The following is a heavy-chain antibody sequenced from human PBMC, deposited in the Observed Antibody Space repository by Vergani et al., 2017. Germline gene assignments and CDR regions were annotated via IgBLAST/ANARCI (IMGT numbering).Heavy chain of an antibody. Sequence: QVQLVESGGGVVQPGGSLTLSCAASGFSFRSHGMHWVRQAPGKGLEWVAFNSYDGSKRYYADSLKGRFAISRDNSNNTLFLQMKSLRPEDTAMYFCAKDTGHCSGVKCYYPPFDSWRQGALVSVSS. CDR2: NSYDGSKR. CDR3: AKDTGHCSGVKCYYPPFDS. D-gene: IGHD2-15*01. J-gene: IGHJ5*01. V-gene: IGHV3-30*02. CDR1: GFSFRSHG.